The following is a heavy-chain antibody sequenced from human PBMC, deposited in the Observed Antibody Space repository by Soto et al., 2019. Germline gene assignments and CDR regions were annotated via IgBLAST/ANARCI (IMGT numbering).Heavy chain of an antibody. D-gene: IGHD7-27*01. CDR1: AYTFTSYD. V-gene: IGHV1-8*01. Sequence: ASVKVSCKAAAYTFTSYDINWVRQAAGQDFEWMGWMNPNNGNTAYAQKFQGRVTMTRDTSKSTAFMELSSLTSEDTAVYYCARGPRNWGVDYWGQGTLVTVSS. CDR2: MNPNNGNT. J-gene: IGHJ4*02. CDR3: ARGPRNWGVDY.